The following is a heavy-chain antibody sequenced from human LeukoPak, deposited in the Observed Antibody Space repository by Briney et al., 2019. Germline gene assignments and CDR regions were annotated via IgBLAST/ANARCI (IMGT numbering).Heavy chain of an antibody. CDR1: GFTFSTYT. D-gene: IGHD3-3*01. V-gene: IGHV3-30-3*01. Sequence: GGSLRLSCAASGFTFSTYTIHWVRQAPGKGLEWVARISFDGTDKTYVDSVQGRFSRSRDNSKNTVYLQMNSLRPDDTAIYYCARDYMSGGTGFWDYWGQGTLVTVSS. J-gene: IGHJ4*02. CDR2: ISFDGTDK. CDR3: ARDYMSGGTGFWDY.